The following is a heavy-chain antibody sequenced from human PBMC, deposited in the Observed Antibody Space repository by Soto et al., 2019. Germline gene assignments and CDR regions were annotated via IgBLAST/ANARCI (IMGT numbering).Heavy chain of an antibody. CDR3: ARHAGSSGSSPYSWFES. CDR1: GGSISSSSYY. CDR2: IYYSGTT. V-gene: IGHV4-39*01. Sequence: SETLSLTCTVSGGSISSSSYYWGWIRQPPGKGLEWIGSIYYSGTTHYNPSLKSRVTISVDTSKNQFTLKASSVTAADTAMYFCARHAGSSGSSPYSWFESRGRGTLVTVPS. J-gene: IGHJ5*01. D-gene: IGHD6-19*01.